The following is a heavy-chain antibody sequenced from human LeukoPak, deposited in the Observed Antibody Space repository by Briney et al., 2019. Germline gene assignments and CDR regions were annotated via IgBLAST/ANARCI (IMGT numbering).Heavy chain of an antibody. CDR3: ARLAAHYGMDV. Sequence: QAGGFLRLYCAASGFTVTSNHMSWVRQAPGEGLEWVSIIYNGGSTYYADSVKGRFIVSRDNYKNTLYLQLNSLRIEDTAIYYCARLAAHYGMDVWGQGTTVTVSS. J-gene: IGHJ6*02. V-gene: IGHV3-53*01. CDR1: GFTVTSNH. D-gene: IGHD2-15*01. CDR2: IYNGGST.